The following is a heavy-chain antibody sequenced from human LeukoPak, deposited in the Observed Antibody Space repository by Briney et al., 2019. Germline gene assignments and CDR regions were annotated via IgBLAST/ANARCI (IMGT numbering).Heavy chain of an antibody. J-gene: IGHJ6*02. CDR1: GFTFSSYA. V-gene: IGHV3-23*01. Sequence: GGSLRLSCAASGFTFSSYAMSWVRQAPGEGVEWVSVISGSGGSTYYADSGKGRFTISRDNSKNTLYLQMNSLRAEDTAVYYCARDPSYDSSGYFHYGMDVWGQGTTVTVSS. CDR3: ARDPSYDSSGYFHYGMDV. CDR2: ISGSGGST. D-gene: IGHD3-22*01.